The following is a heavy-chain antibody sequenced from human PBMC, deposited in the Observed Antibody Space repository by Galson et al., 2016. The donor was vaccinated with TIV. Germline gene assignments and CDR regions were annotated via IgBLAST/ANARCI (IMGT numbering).Heavy chain of an antibody. J-gene: IGHJ6*03. Sequence: SCKASGGTFSSYGISWVRQAPGQGLEWMGGINPVFGIPNYAQKFQGRVTITADESTSTAYVELTSLRSEDTAVYYCARGKERVINYYYYMDVWGKGTTITVSS. D-gene: IGHD3-3*01. CDR1: GGTFSSYG. CDR2: INPVFGIP. CDR3: ARGKERVINYYYYMDV. V-gene: IGHV1-69*01.